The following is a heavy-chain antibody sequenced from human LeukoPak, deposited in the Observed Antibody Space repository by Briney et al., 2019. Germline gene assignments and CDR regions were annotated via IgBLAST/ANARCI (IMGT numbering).Heavy chain of an antibody. J-gene: IGHJ6*04. CDR2: ITSSSSYM. D-gene: IGHD3-10*02. CDR1: GFTFSSYS. V-gene: IGHV3-21*01. Sequence: PGGSLRLSCAASGFTFSSYSMNWVRQAPGKGLEWVSSITSSSSYMYYADPVKGRFTISRDNAKNSLYLQMNSLRAEDTAVYYCAELGITMIGGVWGKGTTVTISS. CDR3: AELGITMIGGV.